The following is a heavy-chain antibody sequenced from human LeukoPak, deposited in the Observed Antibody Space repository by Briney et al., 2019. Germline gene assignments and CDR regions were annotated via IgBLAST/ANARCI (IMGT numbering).Heavy chain of an antibody. CDR2: INHSGST. CDR1: GGSFGGYY. J-gene: IGHJ4*02. D-gene: IGHD3-22*01. V-gene: IGHV4-34*01. Sequence: PSETLSRTCAVYGGSFGGYYWNWLRQPHGKGLEWIGDINHSGSTYYNASLKSRVTISVDTSKHQFILNLSSVTAADTAVYYCARVWGDSSGDYWGQGTLVTVSS. CDR3: ARVWGDSSGDY.